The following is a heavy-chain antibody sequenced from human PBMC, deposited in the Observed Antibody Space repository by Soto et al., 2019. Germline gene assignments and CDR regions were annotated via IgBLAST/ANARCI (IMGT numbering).Heavy chain of an antibody. CDR3: ATDALIAARPYYYYGMDV. V-gene: IGHV1-24*01. Sequence: AAVKVSCKVSGYTLTELSMHWVRQAPGKGXEWMGGFDPGDGETIYAQKFQGRVTMTEDTSTDTAYMELSSLRSEDTAVYYCATDALIAARPYYYYGMDVWGQGTTVTVSS. CDR1: GYTLTELS. J-gene: IGHJ6*02. CDR2: FDPGDGET. D-gene: IGHD6-6*01.